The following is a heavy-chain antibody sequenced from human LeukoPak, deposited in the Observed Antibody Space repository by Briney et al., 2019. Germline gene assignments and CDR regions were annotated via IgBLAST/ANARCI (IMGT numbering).Heavy chain of an antibody. V-gene: IGHV4-34*01. CDR1: GGSFSGYY. J-gene: IGHJ4*02. D-gene: IGHD6-19*01. CDR3: ARGFSGWYHNSNDY. Sequence: SETLSLTCAVYGGSFSGYYWSWIRQPPGKGLEWIGEINHSGSTNYNPSLKSRVTTSVDTSKNQFSLKLSSVTAADTAVYYCARGFSGWYHNSNDYWGQGTLVTVSS. CDR2: INHSGST.